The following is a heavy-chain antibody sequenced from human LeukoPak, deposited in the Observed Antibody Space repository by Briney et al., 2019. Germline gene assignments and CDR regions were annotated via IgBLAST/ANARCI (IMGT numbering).Heavy chain of an antibody. D-gene: IGHD3-22*01. CDR3: ASAPYDSSNYFLDY. V-gene: IGHV3-23*01. J-gene: IGHJ4*02. Sequence: GGSLRLSCAASGFTFSSYAMSWVRQAPGKGLEWVSAISGSGGSTYYADSVKGRFTISRDNAKNSLYLQMNSLRDEDTAVYYCASAPYDSSNYFLDYWGRGTLVTVSS. CDR2: ISGSGGST. CDR1: GFTFSSYA.